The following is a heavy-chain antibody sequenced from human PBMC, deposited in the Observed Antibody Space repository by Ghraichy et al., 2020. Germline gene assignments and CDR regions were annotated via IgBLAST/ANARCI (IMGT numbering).Heavy chain of an antibody. J-gene: IGHJ4*02. Sequence: ASVKVSCKASGYTFTSYYMHWVRQAPGQGLEWMGIINPSGGSTSYAQKFQGRVTMTRDTSTSTVYMELSSLRSEDTAVYYCAITYYYDSSGYIHGLPFDYWGQGTLVTVSS. CDR3: AITYYYDSSGYIHGLPFDY. V-gene: IGHV1-46*01. D-gene: IGHD3-22*01. CDR2: INPSGGST. CDR1: GYTFTSYY.